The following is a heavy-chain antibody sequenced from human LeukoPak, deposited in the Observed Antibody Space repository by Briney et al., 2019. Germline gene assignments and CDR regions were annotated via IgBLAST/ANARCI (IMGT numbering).Heavy chain of an antibody. CDR1: GFTFSSYS. CDR2: ISSSSSTI. D-gene: IGHD6-6*01. CDR3: ASFSIAAPQDFFDY. J-gene: IGHJ4*02. V-gene: IGHV3-48*02. Sequence: GGSLRLPCAASGFTFSSYSMNWVRQAPGKGPEWVSYISSSSSTIYYADSVKGRFTISRDNAKNSLYLQMNSLRDEDTAVYYCASFSIAAPQDFFDYWGQGTLVTVSS.